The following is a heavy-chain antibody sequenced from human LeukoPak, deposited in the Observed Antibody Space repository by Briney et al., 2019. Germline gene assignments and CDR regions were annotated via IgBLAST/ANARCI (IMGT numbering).Heavy chain of an antibody. V-gene: IGHV3-23*01. D-gene: IGHD2-2*01. Sequence: GGSLRLSCAASGFTFSSFAMNWVRQAPGKGLEWISATSGSGGTTYYADSVKGRFTISRDNSKNTLYLQMNSLSAEDTAVYYCAKGGACSSTSCYVFGGMDVWGQGPTVTVS. CDR3: AKGGACSSTSCYVFGGMDV. CDR2: TSGSGGTT. CDR1: GFTFSSFA. J-gene: IGHJ6*02.